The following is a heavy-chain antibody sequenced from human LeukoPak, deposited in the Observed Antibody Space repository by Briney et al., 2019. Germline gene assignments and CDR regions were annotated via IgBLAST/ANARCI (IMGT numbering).Heavy chain of an antibody. D-gene: IGHD4-17*01. V-gene: IGHV4-59*01. CDR2: IYSSGST. J-gene: IGHJ4*02. Sequence: SETLSLTCAVSGGSISSYSWSWIRQPPGKGLEWIGYIYSSGSTNYNPSLKSRVTISLDTSKNDFSLKLSSVTAADTAVYYCARLSPETTGTGAFDSWGQGTLVTVSS. CDR3: ARLSPETTGTGAFDS. CDR1: GGSISSYS.